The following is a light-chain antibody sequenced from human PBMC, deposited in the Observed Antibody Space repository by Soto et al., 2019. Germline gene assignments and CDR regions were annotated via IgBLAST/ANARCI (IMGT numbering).Light chain of an antibody. CDR3: CSFAGGFYV. V-gene: IGLV2-11*01. J-gene: IGLJ1*01. Sequence: QTVVTQPPSVSGSPGQSVTISCTGTSSDVGGYNYVSWYQQHPGKAPKVIIFDVSKRPSGVPDRFSGSKSGSTASLTISGLQPDDEGDYYCCSFAGGFYVVGTGTKLTVL. CDR1: SSDVGGYNY. CDR2: DVS.